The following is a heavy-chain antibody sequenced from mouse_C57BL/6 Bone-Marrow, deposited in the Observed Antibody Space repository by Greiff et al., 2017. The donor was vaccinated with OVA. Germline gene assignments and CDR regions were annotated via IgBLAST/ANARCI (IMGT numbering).Heavy chain of an antibody. CDR3: AGTTMVTTGSFAY. V-gene: IGHV5-17*01. Sequence: EVQGVESGGGLVKPGGSLKLSCAASGFTFSDYGMHWVRQAPEKGLEWVAYISSGSSTIYYADTVKGRFTISRDNAKNTLFLQMTSLRSEDTAMYYGAGTTMVTTGSFAYWGQGTLVTVSA. CDR1: GFTFSDYG. D-gene: IGHD2-2*01. CDR2: ISSGSSTI. J-gene: IGHJ3*01.